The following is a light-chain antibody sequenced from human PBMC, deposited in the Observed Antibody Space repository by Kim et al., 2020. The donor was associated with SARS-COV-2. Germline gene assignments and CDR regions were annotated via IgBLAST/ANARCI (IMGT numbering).Light chain of an antibody. CDR2: DSS. Sequence: DIQMTQSPSSVSASVGDRVTITCQASQDISKYLNWYQQKPGKAPELLIYDSSTLETGVPSRFRGNGSGTHYTFTITSLQPEDIATYYCQQYDNRPPLTFGGGTKVEIK. J-gene: IGKJ4*01. CDR3: QQYDNRPPLT. V-gene: IGKV1-33*01. CDR1: QDISKY.